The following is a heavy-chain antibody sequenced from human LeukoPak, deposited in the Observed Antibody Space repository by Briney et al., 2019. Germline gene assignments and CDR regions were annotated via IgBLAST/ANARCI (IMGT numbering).Heavy chain of an antibody. J-gene: IGHJ4*02. CDR2: MYYSGST. CDR3: ARGYYYVDY. D-gene: IGHD3-10*01. CDR1: GGSISSYY. Sequence: PSETLSLTCTVSGGSISSYYWSWIRQPPGKGLEWIGYMYYSGSTNYNPSLKSRITISVDTSKNQFSLKLSSVTAADTAVYYCARGYYYVDYWGQGTLVTVSS. V-gene: IGHV4-59*01.